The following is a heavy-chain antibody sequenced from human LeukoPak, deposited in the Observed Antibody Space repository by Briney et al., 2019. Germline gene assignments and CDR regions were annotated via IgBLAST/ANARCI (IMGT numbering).Heavy chain of an antibody. J-gene: IGHJ4*02. Sequence: PGGSLRLSCAASGLTVSNNYMSWVRQAPGKGLEYISVIYSGGGTFYSGSVRGRFTISRDDSKNTLYLQMNSLRADDTAVYYCAKDSKGPAFWDQGTLVIVSS. CDR3: AKDSKGPAF. CDR1: GLTVSNNY. CDR2: IYSGGGT. V-gene: IGHV3-53*01. D-gene: IGHD2-15*01.